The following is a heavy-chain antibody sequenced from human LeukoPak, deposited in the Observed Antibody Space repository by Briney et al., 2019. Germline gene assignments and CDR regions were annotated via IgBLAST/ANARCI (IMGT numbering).Heavy chain of an antibody. V-gene: IGHV1-69*04. CDR1: GGTFSSYA. Sequence: SVKVSCKASGGTFSSYAISWVRQAPGQGLEWMGRIIPIFGIANYAQKFQGRVTITADKSTSTAYMELSSLRSEDTAVYYCAREGITMIVVAPLDYYYYGMDVWGQGTTVTVSS. CDR3: AREGITMIVVAPLDYYYYGMDV. D-gene: IGHD3-22*01. J-gene: IGHJ6*02. CDR2: IIPIFGIA.